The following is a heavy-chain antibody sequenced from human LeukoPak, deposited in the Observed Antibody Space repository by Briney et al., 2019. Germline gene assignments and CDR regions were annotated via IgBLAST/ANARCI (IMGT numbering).Heavy chain of an antibody. CDR2: IYYSGST. CDR3: ARDPAARRGQGAFDI. J-gene: IGHJ3*02. Sequence: WVRQAPGKGLEWIGSIYYSGSTYYNPSLKSRVTISVDTSKNQFSLKLSSVTAADTAVYCCARDPAARRGQGAFDIWGQGTMVTVSS. D-gene: IGHD6-6*01. V-gene: IGHV4-39*07.